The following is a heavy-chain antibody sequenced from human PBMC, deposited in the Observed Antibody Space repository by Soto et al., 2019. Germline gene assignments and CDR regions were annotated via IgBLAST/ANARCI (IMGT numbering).Heavy chain of an antibody. CDR2: ISSSSSYT. CDR1: GFTFSDYY. D-gene: IGHD6-25*01. CDR3: ARDLDSTGNFDY. J-gene: IGHJ4*02. Sequence: QVQLVESGGGLVQPGGSLRLSCAASGFTFSDYYMSWIRQAPGKGLEWVSYISSSSSYTNYADSVKGRFTISRDNAKNSLYLQMNSLRAEDTAVYYCARDLDSTGNFDYWGQGTLVTVSS. V-gene: IGHV3-11*06.